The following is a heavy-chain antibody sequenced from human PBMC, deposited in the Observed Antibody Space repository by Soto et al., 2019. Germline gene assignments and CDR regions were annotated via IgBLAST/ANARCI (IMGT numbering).Heavy chain of an antibody. D-gene: IGHD3-9*01. Sequence: GGSLRLSCTASGFTFSSYAMSWVRQAPGKGLEWVAAMSGSGGSTYYADSVNGGFTIARENSKHTLYLQMNVLRAEATAVYCWSTGGDMGPYFDYWGQGTLVTVSS. J-gene: IGHJ4*02. CDR3: STGGDMGPYFDY. CDR1: GFTFSSYA. V-gene: IGHV3-23*01. CDR2: MSGSGGST.